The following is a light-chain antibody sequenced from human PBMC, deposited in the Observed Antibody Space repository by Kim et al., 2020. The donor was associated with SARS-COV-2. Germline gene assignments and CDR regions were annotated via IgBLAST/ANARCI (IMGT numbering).Light chain of an antibody. J-gene: IGKJ4*01. Sequence: EIVLTQSPATLSLSPGERATLSCRASQSVSSSAWYQQKPGQAPRLLIYDAPNRATGIPARFSGSGSGTDFTLTISSLEPEDFAVYYCQQRTSWPLTFGGGTKVDIK. CDR3: QQRTSWPLT. V-gene: IGKV3-11*01. CDR1: QSVSSS. CDR2: DAP.